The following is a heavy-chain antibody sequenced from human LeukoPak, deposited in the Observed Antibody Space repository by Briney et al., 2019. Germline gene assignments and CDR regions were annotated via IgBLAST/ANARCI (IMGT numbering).Heavy chain of an antibody. V-gene: IGHV3-7*03. CDR1: GFTFSTYR. CDR3: AKDSKIVGATFRSYHYMDV. J-gene: IGHJ6*03. Sequence: GGSLRLSCAASGFTFSTYRMSWVRQAPGKGLEWVANIKQDGSEKHYVDSVKGRFTISRDNAKNSLYLQMSSLRAEDTAVYYCAKDSKIVGATFRSYHYMDVWGKGTAVTVSS. D-gene: IGHD1-26*01. CDR2: IKQDGSEK.